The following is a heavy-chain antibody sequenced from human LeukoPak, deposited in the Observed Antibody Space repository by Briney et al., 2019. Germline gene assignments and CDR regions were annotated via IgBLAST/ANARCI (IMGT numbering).Heavy chain of an antibody. Sequence: SETLSLTCAVYGGSFSGYYWSWIRQPPGKGLEWIGEINHSGSTNYNPSLKSRVTISVDTSKNQFSLKLSSVTAADTAAYYCARGDYGGNSTSDYWGQGTLVTVSS. J-gene: IGHJ4*02. D-gene: IGHD4-23*01. CDR1: GGSFSGYY. V-gene: IGHV4-34*01. CDR3: ARGDYGGNSTSDY. CDR2: INHSGST.